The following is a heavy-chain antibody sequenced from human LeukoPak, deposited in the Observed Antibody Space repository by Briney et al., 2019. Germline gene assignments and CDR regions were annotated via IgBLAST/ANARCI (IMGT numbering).Heavy chain of an antibody. CDR1: GYSFTSYW. Sequence: GESLKISCKGSGYSFTSYWIGWVRQMPGKGLEWMGIIYPGDSDTRYSPSFQGQVTISADKSISTAYLQWSSLKASDTAMYYCARTCVGATGTPCSYAFDIWGQGTMVTVSS. CDR3: ARTCVGATGTPCSYAFDI. J-gene: IGHJ3*02. D-gene: IGHD1-26*01. CDR2: IYPGDSDT. V-gene: IGHV5-51*01.